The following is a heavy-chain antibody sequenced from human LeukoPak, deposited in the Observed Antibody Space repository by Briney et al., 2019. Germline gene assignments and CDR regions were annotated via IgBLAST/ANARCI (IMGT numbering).Heavy chain of an antibody. CDR2: IKPDGGEQ. D-gene: IGHD4-17*01. Sequence: GGVLRLSCVASGFTFSNYWMNWVRQAPGKGLEWVANIKPDGGEQYYVDSVKGRFTISRDNADNSLYLQLSSLRAEDTAVYYCARRGELTVTTYRGDYYYGMDVWGQGTTVTVSS. V-gene: IGHV3-7*03. CDR1: GFTFSNYW. CDR3: ARRGELTVTTYRGDYYYGMDV. J-gene: IGHJ6*02.